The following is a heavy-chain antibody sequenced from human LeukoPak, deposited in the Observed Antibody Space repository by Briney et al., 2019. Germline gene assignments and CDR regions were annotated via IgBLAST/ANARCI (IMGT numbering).Heavy chain of an antibody. D-gene: IGHD3-10*01. CDR2: IRYDGGNK. J-gene: IGHJ4*02. Sequence: GGSLRLSCAASGFSFSNYGMHWVRLAPGKGLEWVSFIRYDGGNKWYADSVKGRFTASRDNSKNTLYLQMNSLRTEDTAVYYCAKDPGAKYYFDYWGQGTPVTVSS. V-gene: IGHV3-30*02. CDR1: GFSFSNYG. CDR3: AKDPGAKYYFDY.